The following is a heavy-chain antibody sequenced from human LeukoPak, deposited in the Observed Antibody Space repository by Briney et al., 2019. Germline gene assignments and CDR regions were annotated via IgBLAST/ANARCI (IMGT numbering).Heavy chain of an antibody. D-gene: IGHD5-24*01. CDR2: MNPNSGNT. V-gene: IGHV1-8*01. CDR3: ARGFMRWLPKYFQH. J-gene: IGHJ1*01. Sequence: ASVKVSCKASGYTFTSYDINWVRQATGQGLEWMGWMNPNSGNTGYAQKFQGRVTMTRNTSISTAYMELSSLRSEDTAVYYCARGFMRWLPKYFQHWGQGTLVTVSS. CDR1: GYTFTSYD.